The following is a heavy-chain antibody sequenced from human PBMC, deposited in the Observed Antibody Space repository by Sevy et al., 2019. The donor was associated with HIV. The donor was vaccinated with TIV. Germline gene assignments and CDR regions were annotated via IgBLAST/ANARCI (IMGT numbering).Heavy chain of an antibody. CDR1: GFSFSTYA. D-gene: IGHD3-22*01. CDR3: SKEGPGYNYDSSGYFPS. Sequence: GGSLRLSCAASGFSFSTYAMTWVRQAPGKGLEWVSAISGSGSNTYNADSVKGRFTISRDNSKNTLNRQMNSRRAEDTAVYYCSKEGPGYNYDSSGYFPSWGQGTLVTVSS. J-gene: IGHJ4*02. V-gene: IGHV3-23*01. CDR2: ISGSGSNT.